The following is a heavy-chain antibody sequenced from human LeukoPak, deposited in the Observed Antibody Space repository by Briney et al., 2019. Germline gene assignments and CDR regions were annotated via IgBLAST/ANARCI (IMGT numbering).Heavy chain of an antibody. CDR3: AKEGGSYPFDY. J-gene: IGHJ4*02. Sequence: PGRFLRLSCAASGFTFSSYGMHWVRQAPGKGLEWVAVISYDGSNKYYADSVKGRFTISRDNSKNTLYLQMNSLRAEDTAVYYCAKEGGSYPFDYWGQGTLVTVSS. V-gene: IGHV3-30*18. CDR2: ISYDGSNK. CDR1: GFTFSSYG. D-gene: IGHD1-26*01.